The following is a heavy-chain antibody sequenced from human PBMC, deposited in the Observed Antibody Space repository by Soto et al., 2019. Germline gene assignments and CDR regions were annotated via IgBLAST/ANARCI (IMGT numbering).Heavy chain of an antibody. CDR3: ARYTVTTLFDY. Sequence: SETLSLTCTVSGGSISSYYWSWIRQPPGKGLEWIGYIYYSGSTNYNPSLKSRVTISVDTSKNQFSLKLSSVTAADTAVYYCARYTVTTLFDYWGQGTLVTVSS. CDR1: GGSISSYY. CDR2: IYYSGST. V-gene: IGHV4-59*08. D-gene: IGHD4-17*01. J-gene: IGHJ4*02.